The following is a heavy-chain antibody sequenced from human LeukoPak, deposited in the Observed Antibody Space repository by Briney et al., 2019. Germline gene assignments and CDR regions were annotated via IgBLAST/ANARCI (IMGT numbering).Heavy chain of an antibody. CDR2: IYHSGST. V-gene: IGHV4-38-2*02. CDR1: GYSISSGYY. CDR3: ARVSTNWFDP. Sequence: SETLSLTCTVSGYSISSGYYWGWIRQPPGKGLEWIGSIYHSGSTYYNSSLKSRVTISVDTSKNQFSLKLSSVTAADTAVYYCARVSTNWFDPWGQGTLVTVSS. J-gene: IGHJ5*02.